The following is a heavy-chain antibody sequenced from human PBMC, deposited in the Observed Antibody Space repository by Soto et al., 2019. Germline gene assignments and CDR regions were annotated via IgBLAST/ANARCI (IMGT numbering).Heavy chain of an antibody. CDR2: IYHCENT. J-gene: IGHJ6*02. Sequence: PSETLSLTCAVSGYSISIGDYCGWFRQTPGKGLEWIGSIYHCENTYYNPSLKSRVTISADTSNNQFSLKLSSVTAADTPVYYCARGGDTMVRGVIISYYSGRDVRGQGTTVTV. CDR3: ARGGDTMVRGVIISYYSGRDV. CDR1: GYSISIGDY. D-gene: IGHD3-10*01. V-gene: IGHV4-38-2*01.